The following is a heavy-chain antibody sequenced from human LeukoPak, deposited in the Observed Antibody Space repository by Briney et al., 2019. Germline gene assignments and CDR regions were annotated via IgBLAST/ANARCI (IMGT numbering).Heavy chain of an antibody. J-gene: IGHJ4*02. CDR1: GFTFSSYS. D-gene: IGHD3-10*01. Sequence: PGGSLRLSCAASGFTFSSYSMNWVRQAPGKGLEWVSSISSSSSYIYYADSVKGRFTISRDNAKNSLYLQMNSLRAEDTAVYYCAREDQYYYGSGSHHFDYWGQGTLVTVSS. V-gene: IGHV3-21*01. CDR3: AREDQYYYGSGSHHFDY. CDR2: ISSSSSYI.